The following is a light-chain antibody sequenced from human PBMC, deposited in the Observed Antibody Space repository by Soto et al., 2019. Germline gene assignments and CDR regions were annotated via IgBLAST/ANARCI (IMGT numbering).Light chain of an antibody. Sequence: EIVMTQSPATLSVSPGERATLSCRASQSVSSNLAWYQQKPGQAPRLLIYGASTRATGIPARFSGSGSGTEFTLSISCVQSEDFAVYYCQQYNNWPPPLTFGGGTKVE. CDR3: QQYNNWPPPLT. V-gene: IGKV3-15*01. CDR1: QSVSSN. J-gene: IGKJ4*01. CDR2: GAS.